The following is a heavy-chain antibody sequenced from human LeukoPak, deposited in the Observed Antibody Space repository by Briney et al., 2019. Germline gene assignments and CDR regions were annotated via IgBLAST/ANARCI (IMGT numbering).Heavy chain of an antibody. J-gene: IGHJ4*02. Sequence: PGRSLRLSCAASGFTFSAYGMHWVRQAPGKGLEWVAVIWFDGSNKFHADSVKGRFTISRDNSQNMLYLQMNSLRAEDTAVYYCVRGGQGLVGYFDYWGQGTLVIVSS. V-gene: IGHV3-33*01. CDR1: GFTFSAYG. CDR3: VRGGQGLVGYFDY. D-gene: IGHD6-19*01. CDR2: IWFDGSNK.